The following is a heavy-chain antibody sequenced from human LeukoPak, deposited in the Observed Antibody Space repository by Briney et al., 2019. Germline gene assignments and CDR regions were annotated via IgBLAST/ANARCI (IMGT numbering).Heavy chain of an antibody. CDR2: IKQDGSEQ. CDR3: ATYSYYDFWSGYYTSTGPQGRAFDY. J-gene: IGHJ4*02. D-gene: IGHD3-3*01. CDR1: GFTFSSYW. V-gene: IGHV3-7*01. Sequence: PGGSLRLSCAASGFTFSSYWMSWVRQAPGKGLELVANIKQDGSEQYHVDSVKGRFTISRDNAKNSLYLQMNSLRAEDTAVYYCATYSYYDFWSGYYTSTGPQGRAFDYWGQGTLVTVSS.